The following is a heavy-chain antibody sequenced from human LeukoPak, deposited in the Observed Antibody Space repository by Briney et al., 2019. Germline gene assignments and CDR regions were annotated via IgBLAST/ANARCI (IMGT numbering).Heavy chain of an antibody. D-gene: IGHD3-10*01. CDR2: ISSSSSYI. CDR1: GFIFSSYA. CDR3: ARGDLGDGSGSSYYYMDV. J-gene: IGHJ6*03. V-gene: IGHV3-21*01. Sequence: PGGSLRLSCAVSGFIFSSYAMSWVRQAPGKGLEWVSSISSSSSYIYYADSVKGRFAISRDNAKNSLYLQMNSLRAEDTAVYYCARGDLGDGSGSSYYYMDVWGKGTTVTVSS.